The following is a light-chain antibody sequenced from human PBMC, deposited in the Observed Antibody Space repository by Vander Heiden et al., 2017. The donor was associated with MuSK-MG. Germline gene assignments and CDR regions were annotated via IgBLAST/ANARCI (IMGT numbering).Light chain of an antibody. CDR3: QQHAVNSPWL. Sequence: DIQMTQSPSTLSASVGDRVTITCRASQSGSGSLAWYQQKPGRAPKLLIYQVSTLLTGVPSRFSGSGYGTDFTLTISSRQPDDFAAYYCQQHAVNSPWLFGQGTKVEIK. J-gene: IGKJ1*01. CDR1: QSGSGS. CDR2: QVS. V-gene: IGKV1-5*03.